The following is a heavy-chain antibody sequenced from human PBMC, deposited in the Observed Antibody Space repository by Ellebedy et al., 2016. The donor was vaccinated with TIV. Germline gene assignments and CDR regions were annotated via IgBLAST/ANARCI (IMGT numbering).Heavy chain of an antibody. V-gene: IGHV4-39*07. J-gene: IGHJ4*02. CDR3: ARGLARDY. Sequence: MPSETLSLTCTVSGGSISSYYWGWIRQPPGKGLEWIGSIYYSGSTYYNPSLKSRVTISVDTSKNQFSLNLSSVTAADTAVYYCARGLARDYWGQGTLVTVSS. CDR1: GGSISSYY. CDR2: IYYSGST.